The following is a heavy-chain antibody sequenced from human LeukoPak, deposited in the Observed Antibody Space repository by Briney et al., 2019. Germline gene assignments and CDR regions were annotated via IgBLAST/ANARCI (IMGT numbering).Heavy chain of an antibody. CDR3: ARLGFIAAAEDY. J-gene: IGHJ4*02. Sequence: SETLSLTCTVSGGFISSSSYYWGWIRQLPGKGLEWIGSIYYSGSTYYNPSLKSRVTISVDTSKNQFSLKLSSVTAADTAVYYCARLGFIAAAEDYWGQGTLVTVSS. CDR1: GGFISSSSYY. D-gene: IGHD6-13*01. V-gene: IGHV4-39*01. CDR2: IYYSGST.